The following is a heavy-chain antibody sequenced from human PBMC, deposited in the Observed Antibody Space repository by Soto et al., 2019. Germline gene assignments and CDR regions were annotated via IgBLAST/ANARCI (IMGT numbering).Heavy chain of an antibody. D-gene: IGHD3-3*01. V-gene: IGHV3-21*01. J-gene: IGHJ5*02. CDR2: ISSSSSYI. Sequence: GGSLRLSCAASGFTFSSYSMNWVRQAPGKGLEWVSSISSSSSYIYYADSVKGRFTISRDNAKNSLYLQMNSLRAEDTAVYYCARDQLGRITIFGVVIPWFDPWGQGTLVTVSS. CDR3: ARDQLGRITIFGVVIPWFDP. CDR1: GFTFSSYS.